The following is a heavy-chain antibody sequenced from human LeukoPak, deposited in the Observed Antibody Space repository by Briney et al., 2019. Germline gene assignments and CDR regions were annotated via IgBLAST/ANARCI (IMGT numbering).Heavy chain of an antibody. CDR1: GFTFSSYA. D-gene: IGHD3-3*02. Sequence: GGSLRLSCAASGFTFSSYAMHWVRQAPGKGLEWVAVISYDGSNKYYADSVKGRFTISRDNSKNILYLQMNSLRAEDTALYYCANLARGYFDLWGRGTLVTVSS. J-gene: IGHJ2*01. CDR2: ISYDGSNK. V-gene: IGHV3-30-3*01. CDR3: ANLARGYFDL.